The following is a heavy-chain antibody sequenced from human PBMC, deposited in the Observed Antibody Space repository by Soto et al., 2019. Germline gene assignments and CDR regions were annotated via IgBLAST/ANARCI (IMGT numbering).Heavy chain of an antibody. CDR3: ARGIVFGLFGTKYYFAY. D-gene: IGHD3-3*01. Sequence: PSETLSLTCTVSGGSISSYYWSWIRQPPGKGLEWIGYIYYSGSTNYNPSLKSRVTISVDTSKNQFSLKLSSVTAADTAVYYCARGIVFGLFGTKYYFAYWGQGTLVTVSS. CDR1: GGSISSYY. J-gene: IGHJ4*02. CDR2: IYYSGST. V-gene: IGHV4-59*01.